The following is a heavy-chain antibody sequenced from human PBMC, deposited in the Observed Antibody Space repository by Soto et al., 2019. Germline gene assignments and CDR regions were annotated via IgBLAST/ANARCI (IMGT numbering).Heavy chain of an antibody. CDR1: GYTFTSYD. V-gene: IGHV1-8*01. CDR2: MNPNSGNT. D-gene: IGHD2-15*01. J-gene: IGHJ4*02. Sequence: ASVKVSCKASGYTFTSYDINWVRQATGQGLEWMGWMNPNSGNTGYAQKFQGRVTMTRNTSISTAYMELSSLRSEDTAVYYCARGPPSIVVVVAATVYFDYWGQGTLVTVSS. CDR3: ARGPPSIVVVVAATVYFDY.